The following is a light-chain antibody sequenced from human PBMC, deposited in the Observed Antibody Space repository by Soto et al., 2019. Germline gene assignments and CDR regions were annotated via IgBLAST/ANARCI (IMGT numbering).Light chain of an antibody. CDR1: QSNYSY. V-gene: IGKV1-39*01. CDR2: AAS. J-gene: IGKJ1*01. Sequence: DVQRTQSPSSVSPSVGDRVRISCRASQSNYSYLNWYQQQPGKAPKLLIHAASSLQSGVPSKFSGSGSWTNFPLTIRRLQPEDFATYYCQQSYSTPQTFRQRTKV. CDR3: QQSYSTPQT.